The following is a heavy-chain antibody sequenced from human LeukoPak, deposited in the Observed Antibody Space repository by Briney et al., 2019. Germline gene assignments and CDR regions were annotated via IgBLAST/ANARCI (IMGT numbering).Heavy chain of an antibody. CDR2: ISSSSSYI. V-gene: IGHV3-21*01. CDR3: AKAPLLTTVTHFGY. CDR1: GFTFSSYS. Sequence: GGSLRLSCAASGFTFSSYSMNWVRQAPGKGLEWVSSISSSSSYIYYADSVKGRFTIYRDNAKNSLYLQMNSLRAEDTAVYYCAKAPLLTTVTHFGYWGQGTLVTVSS. J-gene: IGHJ4*02. D-gene: IGHD4-17*01.